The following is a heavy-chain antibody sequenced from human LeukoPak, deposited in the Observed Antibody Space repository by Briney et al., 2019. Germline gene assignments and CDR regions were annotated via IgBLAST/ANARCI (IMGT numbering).Heavy chain of an antibody. V-gene: IGHV1-69*05. CDR2: IIPIFGTA. CDR3: ARTGGYSYGYP. D-gene: IGHD5-18*01. Sequence: GASVKVSCKASGYTFTSYGISWVRQAPGQGLEWMGRIIPIFGTANYAQKFQGRVTITTDESTSTAYMELSSLRSEDTAVYYCARTGGYSYGYPWGQGTLVTVSS. CDR1: GYTFTSYG. J-gene: IGHJ5*02.